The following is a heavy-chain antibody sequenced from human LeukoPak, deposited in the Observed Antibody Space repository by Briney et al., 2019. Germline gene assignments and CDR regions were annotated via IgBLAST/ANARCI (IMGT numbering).Heavy chain of an antibody. V-gene: IGHV3-74*01. CDR3: ARVGARLGAFDI. CDR1: GFTFSSYW. CDR2: IKSDGSTT. Sequence: GGSLRLSCAASGFTFSSYWMHWVRQAPGKGLVWASRIKSDGSTTTYADSVKGRFTISRDNAKNTLYLQMNSLRAEDTAVYYCARVGARLGAFDIWGQGTMVTVSS. D-gene: IGHD6-25*01. J-gene: IGHJ3*02.